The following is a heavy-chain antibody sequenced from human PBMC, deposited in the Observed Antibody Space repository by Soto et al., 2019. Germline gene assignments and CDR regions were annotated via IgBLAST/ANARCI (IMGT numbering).Heavy chain of an antibody. Sequence: EVQLVESGGGLVQPGGSLRLSCEASGFTVSSNYMSWVRQAPGKGLEWVSVIYSGGSTYYADSVKGRFTISRDNSKNTLYLQMNSLRAEDTAVYYCAREVDYVYGMDVWGQGTTVTVSS. J-gene: IGHJ6*02. CDR1: GFTVSSNY. CDR2: IYSGGST. D-gene: IGHD3-10*02. V-gene: IGHV3-66*01. CDR3: AREVDYVYGMDV.